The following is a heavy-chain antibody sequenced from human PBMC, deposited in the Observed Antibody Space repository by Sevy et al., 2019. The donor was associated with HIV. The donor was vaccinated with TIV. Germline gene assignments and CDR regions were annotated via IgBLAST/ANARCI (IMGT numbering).Heavy chain of an antibody. D-gene: IGHD6-13*01. J-gene: IGHJ4*02. CDR1: GFTFSNYA. CDR3: VRAIGAAGSY. CDR2: IWSDGAYQ. Sequence: GGSLRLSCAATGFTFSNYAMHWVRQAPGKGMEWVAIIWSDGAYQYHGDSVKGRFTISRDNAKNSVYLQMNSLRAEDAALYYCVRAIGAAGSYWGLGTLVTVSS. V-gene: IGHV3-33*01.